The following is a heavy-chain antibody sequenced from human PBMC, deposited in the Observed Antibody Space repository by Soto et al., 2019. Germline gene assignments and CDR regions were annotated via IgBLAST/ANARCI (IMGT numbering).Heavy chain of an antibody. V-gene: IGHV1-69*02. CDR3: ASLVPAAIMGDAFDI. CDR2: IIPILGIA. CDR1: GGTFRSYT. Sequence: SVKVSCKASGGTFRSYTISWVRQAPGQGLEWMGRIIPILGIANYAQKFQGRVTITADKSTSTAYMELSSLRSEDTAVYYCASLVPAAIMGDAFDIWGQGTMVTVSS. D-gene: IGHD2-2*01. J-gene: IGHJ3*02.